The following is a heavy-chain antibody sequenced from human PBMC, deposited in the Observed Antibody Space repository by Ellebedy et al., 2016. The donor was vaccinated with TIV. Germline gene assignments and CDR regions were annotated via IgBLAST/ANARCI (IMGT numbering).Heavy chain of an antibody. CDR2: ISGKGDST. V-gene: IGHV3-23*01. CDR1: GFTFSTYA. J-gene: IGHJ6*02. Sequence: GESLKISCAASGFTFSTYAMSWVRQAPGKGLEWISTISGKGDSTYYADSVKGRFTISRDNSKNTPYLQMNSLRAGDTAVYYCAKGGTMVRGLINLLYGMDVWGPGTTVTVSS. D-gene: IGHD3-10*01. CDR3: AKGGTMVRGLINLLYGMDV.